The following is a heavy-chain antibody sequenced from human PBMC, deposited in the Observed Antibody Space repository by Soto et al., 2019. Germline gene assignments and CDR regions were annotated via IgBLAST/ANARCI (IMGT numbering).Heavy chain of an antibody. Sequence: SETLSLTCAVYGWTFRGYGWSWIRQPPGKGLEWIGEINHSGSTNYNPSLKSRVTISVDTSKNQFSLKLSSVTAADTAVYYCASLPYNYYDSSGYPGYNWFDPWGQGTLVTVSS. CDR3: ASLPYNYYDSSGYPGYNWFDP. J-gene: IGHJ5*02. CDR2: INHSGST. V-gene: IGHV4-34*01. CDR1: GWTFRGYG. D-gene: IGHD3-22*01.